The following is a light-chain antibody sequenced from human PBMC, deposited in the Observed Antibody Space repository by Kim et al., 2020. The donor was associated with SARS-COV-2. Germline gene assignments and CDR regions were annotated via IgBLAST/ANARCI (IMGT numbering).Light chain of an antibody. V-gene: IGKV3-15*01. Sequence: EIVMTKSPATLSMSPGERATLSCRASQSVSSNLAWYQQKPGQAPRLLIYGASTRATGIPARFSGSGSGTQFTLTISSLQSEDFAVYYCHQYNNWPLTFGGGTKVDIK. CDR1: QSVSSN. J-gene: IGKJ4*01. CDR2: GAS. CDR3: HQYNNWPLT.